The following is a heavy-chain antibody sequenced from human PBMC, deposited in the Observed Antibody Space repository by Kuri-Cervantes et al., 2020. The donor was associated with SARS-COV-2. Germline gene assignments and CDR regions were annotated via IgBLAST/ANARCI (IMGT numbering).Heavy chain of an antibody. J-gene: IGHJ4*02. D-gene: IGHD2-15*01. V-gene: IGHV3-11*01. CDR3: AKDQHGIVVVIAAIES. Sequence: GESLKISCAASGFTFSDYYMSWIRQAPGKGLEWVSYISSSGSTIYYADSVKGRFTVSRDNSKNTLSLQMSSLKAEDTAVYYCAKDQHGIVVVIAAIESWGRGTQVTVSS. CDR1: GFTFSDYY. CDR2: ISSSGSTI.